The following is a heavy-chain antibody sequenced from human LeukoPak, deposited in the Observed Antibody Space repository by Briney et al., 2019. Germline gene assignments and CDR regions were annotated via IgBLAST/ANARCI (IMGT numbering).Heavy chain of an antibody. CDR1: GLIFSSYG. Sequence: GGSLRLFCAASGLIFSSYGMHWVREAPGKGLVGVVVISYDGSNKYYADSVKGRFTISRDNSKNTLYLQMNRLRDGDADVYYCARRAGRVEGYSYGLHHFNYWGQGTLVTVSS. D-gene: IGHD5-18*01. CDR2: ISYDGSNK. V-gene: IGHV3-30*03. CDR3: ARRAGRVEGYSYGLHHFNY. J-gene: IGHJ4*02.